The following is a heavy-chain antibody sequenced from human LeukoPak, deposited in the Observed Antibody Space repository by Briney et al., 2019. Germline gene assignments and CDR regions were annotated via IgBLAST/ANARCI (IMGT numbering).Heavy chain of an antibody. D-gene: IGHD3-9*01. V-gene: IGHV3-30*02. J-gene: IGHJ4*02. CDR3: AKQLDDRGGY. Sequence: GGSLRLSCVASGFTFTNYGLHWVRQAPGKELEWVAFIRYDGSDTSYADSVKGRFTISRDDSKNTLFLQMKSLRVEDTAVYFCAKQLDDRGGYWGQGTLVTVSS. CDR1: GFTFTNYG. CDR2: IRYDGSDT.